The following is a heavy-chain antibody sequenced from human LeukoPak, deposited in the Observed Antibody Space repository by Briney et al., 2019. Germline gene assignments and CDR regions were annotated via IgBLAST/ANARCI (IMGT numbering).Heavy chain of an antibody. J-gene: IGHJ4*02. D-gene: IGHD1-7*01. Sequence: ASVTVSCKASGYTFDSCGITWVRQTPGQGLEWVGWISPYTGKTDYAQKFQGRVIMTADTSTGTAYIELTSLRSDDTAVYYCARDGRRISGSMDYRGQGTLVTVSS. CDR2: ISPYTGKT. CDR1: GYTFDSCG. V-gene: IGHV1-18*01. CDR3: ARDGRRISGSMDY.